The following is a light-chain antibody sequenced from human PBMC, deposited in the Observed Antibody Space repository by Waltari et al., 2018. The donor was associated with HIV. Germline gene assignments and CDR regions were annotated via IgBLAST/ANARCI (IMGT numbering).Light chain of an antibody. Sequence: QSALTQPASVSGSPGQSITLSCPGTSSDVGGYNYVPWYQQPPGKAPKLMIYEVSNRPSGVSNRFSGSKSGNTASLTISGLQAEDEADYYCSSYTSSSTWVFGGGTKLTVL. CDR1: SSDVGGYNY. CDR3: SSYTSSSTWV. J-gene: IGLJ3*02. CDR2: EVS. V-gene: IGLV2-14*01.